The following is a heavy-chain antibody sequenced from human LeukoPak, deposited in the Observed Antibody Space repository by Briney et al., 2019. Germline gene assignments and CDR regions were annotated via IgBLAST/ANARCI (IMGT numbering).Heavy chain of an antibody. CDR2: INPNSGGT. CDR3: ARTGIAVAGTVY. D-gene: IGHD6-19*01. Sequence: ASVKVSCKASGYTFTGYYMHWVRQAPGQGLEWMGRINPNSGGTNYAQKVQGRVTMTRDTSISTAYMELSRLRSDDTAVYYCARTGIAVAGTVYWGQGPLVTVSS. V-gene: IGHV1-2*06. J-gene: IGHJ4*02. CDR1: GYTFTGYY.